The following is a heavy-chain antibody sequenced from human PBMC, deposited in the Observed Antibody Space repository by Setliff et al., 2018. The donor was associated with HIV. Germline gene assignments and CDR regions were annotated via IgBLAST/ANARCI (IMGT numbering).Heavy chain of an antibody. Sequence: ESGPTLVNPTQTLTLTCTFSGFSLSTSGMCVSWIRQPPGKALEWLARIDWDDDKYYSTSLKTRLTISKDTSKNQVVLKMANMDPVDTATYYCAHRAYYGEFGFWGQGTQVTVSS. CDR1: GFSLSTSGMC. V-gene: IGHV2-70*12. J-gene: IGHJ4*02. CDR3: AHRAYYGEFGF. D-gene: IGHD4-17*01. CDR2: IDWDDDK.